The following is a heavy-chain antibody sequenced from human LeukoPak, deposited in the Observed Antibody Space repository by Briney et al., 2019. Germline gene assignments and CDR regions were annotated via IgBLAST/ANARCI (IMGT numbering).Heavy chain of an antibody. V-gene: IGHV1-46*01. CDR2: INPSGGST. D-gene: IGHD3-22*01. CDR3: AREAKDYYDSSGYYYVFDY. Sequence: GASVKVSCKASGYTFTSYYMHWVRQAPGQGLEWMGIINPSGGSTSYAQKLQGRVTMTTDTSTSTAYMELRSLRSDDTAVYYCAREAKDYYDSSGYYYVFDYWGQGTLVTVSS. CDR1: GYTFTSYY. J-gene: IGHJ4*02.